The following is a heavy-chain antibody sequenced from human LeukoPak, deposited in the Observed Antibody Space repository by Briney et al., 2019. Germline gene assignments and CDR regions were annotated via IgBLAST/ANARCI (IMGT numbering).Heavy chain of an antibody. J-gene: IGHJ4*02. CDR2: ISGSGGSS. CDR3: AKDQGTRRGDLDY. CDR1: GFTVSSNY. V-gene: IGHV3-23*01. D-gene: IGHD1-7*01. Sequence: AGGSLRLSCAASGFTVSSNYMSWVRQAPGKGLEWVSAISGSGGSSYYADSVKGRFTISRDNSKNTLYLQMISLRAEDTAIYYCAKDQGTRRGDLDYWGQGTLVTVSS.